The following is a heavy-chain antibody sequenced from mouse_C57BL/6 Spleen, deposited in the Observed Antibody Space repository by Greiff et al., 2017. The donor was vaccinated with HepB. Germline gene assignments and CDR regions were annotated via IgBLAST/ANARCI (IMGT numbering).Heavy chain of an antibody. D-gene: IGHD2-4*01. CDR3: ARSDDYDGLGY. Sequence: VQLKQSGPELVKPGASVKISCKASGYSFTGYYMHWVKQSSEKSLEWIGEINPSTGGTSDNQKFKGKATLTVDKSSSTAYMQLNGLTSEDSAVYYCARSDDYDGLGYWGQGTTLTVSS. V-gene: IGHV1-43*01. CDR1: GYSFTGYY. J-gene: IGHJ2*01. CDR2: INPSTGGT.